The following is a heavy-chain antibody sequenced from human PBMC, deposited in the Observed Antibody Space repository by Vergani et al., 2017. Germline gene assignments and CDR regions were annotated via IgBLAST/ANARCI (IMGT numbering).Heavy chain of an antibody. CDR3: VRSRSFYFDS. Sequence: LVQSGPEVKEPGASVKVSCLVSGYTFTDFFLAWVRQIPGERPEWMGWINPTGSRRYAEQFEGRVTITTDTSIKTGFFEMTGLRSDDTAVYYCVRSRSFYFDSWGQGTLITVSS. CDR1: GYTFTDFF. J-gene: IGHJ4*02. V-gene: IGHV1-2*02. CDR2: INPTGSR.